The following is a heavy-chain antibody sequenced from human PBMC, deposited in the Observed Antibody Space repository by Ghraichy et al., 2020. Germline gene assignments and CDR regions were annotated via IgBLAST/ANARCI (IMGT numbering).Heavy chain of an antibody. D-gene: IGHD2-2*01. J-gene: IGHJ6*02. CDR1: GYTFTGYY. CDR2: INPNSGGT. CDR3: ARRYCSSTSCYESMDV. V-gene: IGHV1-2*02. Sequence: ASVKVSCKASGYTFTGYYMHWVRQAPGQGLEWMGWINPNSGGTNYAQKFQGRVTMTRDTSISTAYMELSRLRSDDTAVYYCARRYCSSTSCYESMDVWGQGTTVTVSS.